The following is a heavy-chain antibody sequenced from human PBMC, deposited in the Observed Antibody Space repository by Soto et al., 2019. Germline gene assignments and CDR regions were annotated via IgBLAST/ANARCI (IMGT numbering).Heavy chain of an antibody. J-gene: IGHJ4*02. V-gene: IGHV4-59*01. CDR2: IYYSGST. CDR3: ARDYYGSGSYIH. Sequence: PSETLSLTCTVSGGSISSYYWSWIRQPPGKGLEWIGYIYYSGSTNYNPSLKSRVTISVDTSKNQFSLKLSSVTAADTAVYYCARDYYGSGSYIHWGQGTLVTLSS. D-gene: IGHD3-10*01. CDR1: GGSISSYY.